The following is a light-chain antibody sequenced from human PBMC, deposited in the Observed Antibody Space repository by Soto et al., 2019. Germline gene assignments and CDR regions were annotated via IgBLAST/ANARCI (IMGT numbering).Light chain of an antibody. Sequence: DIQLTQSPSFLSASVGDRVTITCRASQAISSSLAWYQHNPGKAPKLLIYAASTLQNGFPSSFSGSGSGTEFTLTISSLQPEDFETYYCQHLNDYRYTFGQGTKVEIK. CDR2: AAS. CDR1: QAISSS. CDR3: QHLNDYRYT. J-gene: IGKJ2*01. V-gene: IGKV1-9*01.